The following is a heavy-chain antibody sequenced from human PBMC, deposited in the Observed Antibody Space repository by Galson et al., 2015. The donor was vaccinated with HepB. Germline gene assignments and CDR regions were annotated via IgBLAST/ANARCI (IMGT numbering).Heavy chain of an antibody. V-gene: IGHV1-69*06. J-gene: IGHJ4*02. CDR2: IIPIFGTA. D-gene: IGHD6-6*01. CDR1: GGTFSSYA. CDR3: ARDPPSSYSSSSRPFDY. Sequence: SVKVSCKASGGTFSSYAISWVRQAPGQGLEWMGGIIPIFGTANYAQKFQGRVTITADKSTSTAYMELSSLRSEDTAVYYCARDPPSSYSSSSRPFDYWGQGTLVTVSS.